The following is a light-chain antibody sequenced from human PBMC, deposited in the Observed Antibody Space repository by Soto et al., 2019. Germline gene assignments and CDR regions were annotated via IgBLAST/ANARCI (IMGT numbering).Light chain of an antibody. Sequence: QSALTQPRSVSGSPGQSVTISCTGTSSDVGGYNYVSWYQQHPGKAPKLMIYDVSKRPSGVPDRFSGSKSGNTASLTISGLQDEDDADYYCCSYAGSYTHVFGTGTKVTVL. V-gene: IGLV2-11*01. CDR3: CSYAGSYTHV. J-gene: IGLJ1*01. CDR2: DVS. CDR1: SSDVGGYNY.